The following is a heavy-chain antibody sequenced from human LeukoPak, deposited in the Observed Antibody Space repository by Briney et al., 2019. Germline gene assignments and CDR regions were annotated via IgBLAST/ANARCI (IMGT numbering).Heavy chain of an antibody. CDR1: GYTFTSYG. D-gene: IGHD4-11*01. V-gene: IGHV1-18*01. CDR2: ISAYNGNT. Sequence: ASVKVSCKASGYTFTSYGISWVRQAPGQGLEWMGWISAYNGNTNYAQKLQGRVTMTTDTSTSTAYMEPRSLRSDDTAVYYCARVVLTTTSSSLWSIPRRAFYFDSWGQGTLVTVSS. CDR3: ARVVLTTTSSSLWSIPRRAFYFDS. J-gene: IGHJ4*02.